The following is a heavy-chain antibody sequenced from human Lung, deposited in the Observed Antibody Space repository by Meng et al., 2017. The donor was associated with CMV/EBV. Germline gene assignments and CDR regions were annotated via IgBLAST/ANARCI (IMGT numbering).Heavy chain of an antibody. Sequence: SETLSLXCAVYGGSFSGYYWSWIRQPPGKGLEWIGEINHSGSTNYNPSLKSRVTISVDTSKNQFSLKLSSVTAADTAVYYCARGGYCSSTSCYAGRPFDYXRRGXLVTVSS. CDR1: GGSFSGYY. CDR2: INHSGST. J-gene: IGHJ4*02. CDR3: ARGGYCSSTSCYAGRPFDY. D-gene: IGHD2-2*01. V-gene: IGHV4-34*01.